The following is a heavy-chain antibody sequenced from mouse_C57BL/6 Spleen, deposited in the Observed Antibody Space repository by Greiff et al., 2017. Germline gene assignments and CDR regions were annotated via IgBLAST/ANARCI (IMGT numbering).Heavy chain of an antibody. CDR1: GYTFTDYD. D-gene: IGHD2-3*01. V-gene: IGHV1-15*01. J-gene: IGHJ2*01. Sequence: VQLQQSGAELVRPGASVTLSCTASGYTFTDYDMPWVKQTPVHGLEWIGAIDPETGGTAYNHKFKGKAILTADKSSSTGYMELRSLTSEDSAVYYWTSGHDGYQTFDYWGQGTTLTVSS. CDR3: TSGHDGYQTFDY. CDR2: IDPETGGT.